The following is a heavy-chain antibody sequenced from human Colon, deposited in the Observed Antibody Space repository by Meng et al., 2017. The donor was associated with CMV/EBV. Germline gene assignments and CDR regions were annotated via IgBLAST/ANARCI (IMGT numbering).Heavy chain of an antibody. CDR3: ARVQSTKYYYSSGDY. V-gene: IGHV4-39*07. D-gene: IGHD3-10*01. CDR2: IYDSGRT. Sequence: SETLSLTCTVSGGSLSSSSFHWGWIRQPSGKGREWIGSIYDSGRTYYRTYLKSRVTISIDTSKNQYSLKLTSVTAADTAVYDCARVQSTKYYYSSGDYWGQGTLVTVSS. J-gene: IGHJ4*02. CDR1: GGSLSSSSFH.